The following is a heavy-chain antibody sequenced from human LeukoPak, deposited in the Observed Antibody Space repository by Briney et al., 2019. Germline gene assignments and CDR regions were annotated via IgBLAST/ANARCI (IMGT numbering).Heavy chain of an antibody. D-gene: IGHD5-24*01. V-gene: IGHV3-23*01. J-gene: IGHJ3*02. Sequence: GRSLRLSCVGSGFTLRSYAMSWVRQAPGKGLQWVSSLGISGDYAWYAGSVKGRFTISRDSSKNTLYLQMNSLGAEDTAVYYCARDRRAGYNWDTFDIWGQGTMVTVSS. CDR1: GFTLRSYA. CDR3: ARDRRAGYNWDTFDI. CDR2: LGISGDYA.